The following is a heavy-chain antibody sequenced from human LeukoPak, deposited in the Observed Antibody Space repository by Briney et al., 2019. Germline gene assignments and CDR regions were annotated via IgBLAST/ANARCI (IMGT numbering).Heavy chain of an antibody. V-gene: IGHV3-48*04. CDR3: ARVGIAVAGTVPYYFDY. CDR2: ISSSSSTI. D-gene: IGHD6-19*01. Sequence: GGSLRLSCAASGFTFSSYSMNWVRQAPGKGLEWVSYISSSSSTIYYADSVKGRFTISRDNAENSLYLQMNSLRAEDTAVYYCARVGIAVAGTVPYYFDYWGQGTLVTVSS. J-gene: IGHJ4*02. CDR1: GFTFSSYS.